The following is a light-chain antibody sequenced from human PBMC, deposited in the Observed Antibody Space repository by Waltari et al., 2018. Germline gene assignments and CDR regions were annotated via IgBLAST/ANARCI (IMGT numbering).Light chain of an antibody. CDR1: QSVSVN. CDR3: QQSHNWPPLT. V-gene: IGKV3-15*01. Sequence: EVVLTQSPATLSLSPGERATLSCSASQSVSVNLAWYQQRPGQAPRLLIYSASTGATGIRSRVSGSGSGTEFTLTISSLESEDFAVYYCQQSHNWPPLTFGGGTKVEIK. CDR2: SAS. J-gene: IGKJ4*01.